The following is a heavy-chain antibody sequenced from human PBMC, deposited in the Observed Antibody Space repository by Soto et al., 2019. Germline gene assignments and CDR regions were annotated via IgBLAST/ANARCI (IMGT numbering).Heavy chain of an antibody. Sequence: ASVKVSCTASGYTFSGYYIHWLRQAHGQGLEGMGWINPNSGGTNYAQKFQGRVTVTRDTPTSTAYMELSRLTSDDTAVYYCARSLTEGYCTITGCYTRPLYGMDVWGQGTTVTV. J-gene: IGHJ6*02. CDR2: INPNSGGT. CDR3: ARSLTEGYCTITGCYTRPLYGMDV. D-gene: IGHD2-2*02. CDR1: GYTFSGYY. V-gene: IGHV1-2*02.